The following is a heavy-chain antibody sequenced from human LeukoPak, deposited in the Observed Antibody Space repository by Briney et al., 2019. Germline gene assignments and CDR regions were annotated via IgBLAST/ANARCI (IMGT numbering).Heavy chain of an antibody. CDR2: ISSSSGYT. J-gene: IGHJ5*01. Sequence: KTGGSLRLSCSASGFTFSDYYMTWIRQAPGKGLEWVSYISSSSGYTDYADSVKGRFTISRDNAKNSLYLQMNSLRAEDSAVYYCARGDIAVAGTLDSWGQGTLVTVSS. CDR3: ARGDIAVAGTLDS. D-gene: IGHD6-19*01. CDR1: GFTFSDYY. V-gene: IGHV3-11*06.